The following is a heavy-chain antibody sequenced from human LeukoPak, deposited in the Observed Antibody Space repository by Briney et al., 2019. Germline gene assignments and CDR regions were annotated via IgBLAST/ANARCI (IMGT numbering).Heavy chain of an antibody. CDR1: GYTFSDYA. J-gene: IGHJ4*02. CDR2: IDAGNGDT. V-gene: IGHV1-3*01. CDR3: ARGSTSDWPLDH. D-gene: IGHD2-2*01. Sequence: ASVKVSCKASGYTFSDYAMHWVRQAPGQRFEWMGLIDAGNGDTSYSQKFQGRVTITRDTSASTAYIELRSLRSEDTAMYYCARGSTSDWPLDHWGQETLVTISS.